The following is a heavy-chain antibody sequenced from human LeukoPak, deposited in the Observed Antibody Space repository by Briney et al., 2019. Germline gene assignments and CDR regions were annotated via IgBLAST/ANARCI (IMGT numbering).Heavy chain of an antibody. CDR1: GGTFSSYA. J-gene: IGHJ4*02. V-gene: IGHV1-69*06. D-gene: IGHD3-9*01. Sequence: GASVKVSCKASGGTFSSYAISWVRQAPGQGLEWMGGIIPIFGTANYAQKFQGRVTITADKSTSTAYMELSSLRSEDTAVYYCARDTKYFGHLGGLDYWGQGTLVTVSS. CDR2: IIPIFGTA. CDR3: ARDTKYFGHLGGLDY.